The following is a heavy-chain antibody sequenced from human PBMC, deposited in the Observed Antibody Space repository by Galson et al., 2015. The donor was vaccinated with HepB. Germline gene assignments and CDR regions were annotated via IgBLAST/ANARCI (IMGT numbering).Heavy chain of an antibody. J-gene: IGHJ6*01. CDR2: ISGSGVTT. V-gene: IGHV3-23*01. CDR1: GFTFTDYA. CDR3: TLLREHL. Sequence: SLRLSCAVSGFTFTDYAMNWVRQAPGKGLEWVSTISGSGVTTYYADSVKGQFTISRDNSQNTLYPQMSSLHQGPIGLPPDTLLREHLWG.